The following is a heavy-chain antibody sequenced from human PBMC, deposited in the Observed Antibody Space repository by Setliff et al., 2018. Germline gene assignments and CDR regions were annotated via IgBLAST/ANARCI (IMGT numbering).Heavy chain of an antibody. CDR2: ISPYTGNT. CDR1: GYTFTDYG. J-gene: IGHJ4*02. D-gene: IGHD2-2*01. CDR3: SRLVRFCTRTSCQRLSGDDY. V-gene: IGHV1-18*01. Sequence: ASVKVSCKASGYTFTDYGVSWVRQAPGQGLEWVGWISPYTGNTYYASKFQGRVIMTTDTSTTTAYMELRSLRSDDTAIYYCSRLVRFCTRTSCQRLSGDDYWGQGTLVTVSS.